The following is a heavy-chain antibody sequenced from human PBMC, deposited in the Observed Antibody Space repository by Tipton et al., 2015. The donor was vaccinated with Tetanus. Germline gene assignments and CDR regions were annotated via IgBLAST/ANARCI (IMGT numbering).Heavy chain of an antibody. CDR3: ARVHIAAAGFFDY. CDR2: IKQDGSEK. D-gene: IGHD6-13*01. V-gene: IGHV3-7*01. J-gene: IGHJ4*02. Sequence: LEWVANIKQDGSEKYYVDSVKGRFTISRDNAKNSLYLQMNSLRAEGTAVYYCARVHIAAAGFFDYWGQGTLVTVSS.